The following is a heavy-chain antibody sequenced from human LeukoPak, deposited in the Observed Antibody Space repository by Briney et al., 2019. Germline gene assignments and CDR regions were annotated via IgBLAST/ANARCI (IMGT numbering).Heavy chain of an antibody. CDR1: GFTFSSYA. CDR2: IRTKAYGGTT. Sequence: GGSLRLSCAASGFTFSSYAMSWVRQAPGKGLESVGFIRTKAYGGTTEYAASVKGRFTISRDDSKSIAYLQMSSLKTEDTAVYYCTRDPYGDYARYFDYWGQGTLVTVSS. CDR3: TRDPYGDYARYFDY. V-gene: IGHV3-49*04. J-gene: IGHJ4*02. D-gene: IGHD4-17*01.